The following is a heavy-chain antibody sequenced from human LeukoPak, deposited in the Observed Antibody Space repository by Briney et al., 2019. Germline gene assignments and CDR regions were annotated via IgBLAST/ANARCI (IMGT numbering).Heavy chain of an antibody. D-gene: IGHD2-15*01. CDR3: ARGYCSGGSCYKYPRYYYYGMDV. Sequence: PSETLSLTCTVSGGSISSGGYSWSWIRQHPGKGLEWIGYIYYSGSTYSNPSLKSRVTISVDTSKNQFSLKLSSVTAADTAVYYCARGYCSGGSCYKYPRYYYYGMDVWGQGTTVTVSS. J-gene: IGHJ6*02. CDR1: GGSISSGGYS. V-gene: IGHV4-31*03. CDR2: IYYSGST.